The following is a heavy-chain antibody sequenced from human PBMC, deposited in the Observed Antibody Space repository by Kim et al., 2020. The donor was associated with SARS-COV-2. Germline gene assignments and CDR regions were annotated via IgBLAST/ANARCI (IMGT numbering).Heavy chain of an antibody. Sequence: GGSLRLSCAASGFTFSSYSMNWVRQAPGKGLEWVSSISSSSSYIYYADSVKGRFTISRDNAKNSLYLQMNSLRAEDTAVYYCARWESYYENTPIDYWGQGTLVTVSS. CDR1: GFTFSSYS. CDR3: ARWESYYENTPIDY. V-gene: IGHV3-21*01. D-gene: IGHD3-22*01. CDR2: ISSSSSYI. J-gene: IGHJ4*02.